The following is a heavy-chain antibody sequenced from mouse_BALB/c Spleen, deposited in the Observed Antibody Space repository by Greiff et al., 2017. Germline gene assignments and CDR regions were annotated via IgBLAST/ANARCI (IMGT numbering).Heavy chain of an antibody. CDR2: IRNKANGYTT. J-gene: IGHJ4*01. D-gene: IGHD2-4*01. CDR3: ARVYYDYDRDAMDY. V-gene: IGHV7-3*02. CDR1: GFTFTDYY. Sequence: DVHLVESGGGLVQPGGSLRLSCATSGFTFTDYYMSWVRQPPGKALEWLGFIRNKANGYTTEYSASVKGRFTISRDNSQSILYLQMNTLRAEDSATYYCARVYYDYDRDAMDYWGQGTSVTVSS.